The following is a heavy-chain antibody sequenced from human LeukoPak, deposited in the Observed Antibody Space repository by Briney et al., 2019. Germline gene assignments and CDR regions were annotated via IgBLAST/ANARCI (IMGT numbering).Heavy chain of an antibody. D-gene: IGHD5-18*01. J-gene: IGHJ4*02. CDR1: GGSLSGYS. CDR3: ARLAYVDTAMAIDY. CDR2: INYSGST. V-gene: IGHV4-34*01. Sequence: SETLSLICAVYGGSLSGYSWSWIRQPPGKGLEWIGEINYSGSTNYNPSLKSRVTISVDTSKNQFSLKLRSVTAADTAVYYCARLAYVDTAMAIDYWGQGTLVTVSS.